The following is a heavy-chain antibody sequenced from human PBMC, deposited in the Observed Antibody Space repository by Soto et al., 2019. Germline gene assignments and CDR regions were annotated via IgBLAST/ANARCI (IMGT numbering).Heavy chain of an antibody. CDR2: INPASGST. CDR3: ARDLAAGDH. D-gene: IGHD6-13*01. V-gene: IGHV1-46*01. J-gene: IGHJ4*02. Sequence: QVQLVQSGAEVKKPGASVKVSCRTSGYTFTHYYIHWVRQAPGQGLEWLAIINPASGSTNYAQDFQGRVTLTMDTSTTTVDMELSGLRSEDTAIFYCARDLAAGDHWCQGTLVTVSS. CDR1: GYTFTHYY.